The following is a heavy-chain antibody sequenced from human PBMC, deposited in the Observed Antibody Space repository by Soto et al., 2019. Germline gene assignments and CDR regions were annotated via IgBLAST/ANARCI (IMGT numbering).Heavy chain of an antibody. CDR3: ANLPPTPDWFDP. CDR1: GYTXSGYF. J-gene: IGHJ5*02. Sequence: SXKVSFKASGYTXSGYFIDWLRHAPGQGLEWIGRINHNSGATNYARKFQDRVTMTRDTYINTAYMEMSSIRSDDTAIYYCANLPPTPDWFDPWGQGTLVTVSS. D-gene: IGHD2-15*01. CDR2: INHNSGAT. V-gene: IGHV1-2*06.